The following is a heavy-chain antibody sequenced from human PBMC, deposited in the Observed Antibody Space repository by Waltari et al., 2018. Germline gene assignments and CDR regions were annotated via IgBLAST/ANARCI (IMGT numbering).Heavy chain of an antibody. CDR1: GGSISSSNW. J-gene: IGHJ4*02. CDR3: ARERPRGFRNKGNYFDY. Sequence: QVQLQESGPGLVKPSGTLSLTCAVSGGSISSSNWWSWVRQPPGKGLEWIGEIYHSGSTNYNPTLKSRDTISVDKSKNQFSLKLSSVTAADTAVYYCARERPRGFRNKGNYFDYWGQGTLVTVSS. CDR2: IYHSGST. D-gene: IGHD1-1*01. V-gene: IGHV4-4*02.